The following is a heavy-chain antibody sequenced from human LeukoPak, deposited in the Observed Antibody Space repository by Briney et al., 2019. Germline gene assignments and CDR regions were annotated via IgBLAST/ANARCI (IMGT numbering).Heavy chain of an antibody. Sequence: SETLSLTCAVYGGSFSGYYWSWIRQPPGKGLEWIGEINHSGSTNYNPSLKSRVTISVDTSKNQFSLKLSSVTAADTAVYYCARHSTMAAAIPFDYWGQGTLVTVSS. CDR1: GGSFSGYY. J-gene: IGHJ4*02. CDR3: ARHSTMAAAIPFDY. CDR2: INHSGST. V-gene: IGHV4-34*01. D-gene: IGHD2-2*01.